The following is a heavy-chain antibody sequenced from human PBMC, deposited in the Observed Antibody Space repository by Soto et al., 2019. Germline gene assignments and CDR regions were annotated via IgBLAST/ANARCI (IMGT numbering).Heavy chain of an antibody. CDR1: GYTFASRA. Sequence: QVQLVQSGAEMKKPGASVKVSCKTSGYTFASRAMHWVHQAPGQRLEWMGWINAANGHTEYAQKFHGSVTITRDTSASTMFMDLSSLRSEDTAVYYCAAGTENPYYNPMAVWGKGTTVTVSS. V-gene: IGHV1-3*01. CDR3: AAGTENPYYNPMAV. CDR2: INAANGHT. J-gene: IGHJ6*03. D-gene: IGHD1-1*01.